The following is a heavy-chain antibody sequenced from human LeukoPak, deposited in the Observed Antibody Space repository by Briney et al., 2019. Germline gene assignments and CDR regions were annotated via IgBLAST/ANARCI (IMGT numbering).Heavy chain of an antibody. Sequence: PGGSLILSCAASGFTFSSYSMNWVRQAPGKGLEWVSSISSSSSYIYYADSVKGRFTISRDNAKNSLYLQMNSLRAEDTAVYYCARDLVFLSPSRAVVTRGYNYFDYWGQGTLVTVSS. CDR3: ARDLVFLSPSRAVVTRGYNYFDY. D-gene: IGHD4-23*01. CDR1: GFTFSSYS. J-gene: IGHJ4*02. V-gene: IGHV3-21*01. CDR2: ISSSSSYI.